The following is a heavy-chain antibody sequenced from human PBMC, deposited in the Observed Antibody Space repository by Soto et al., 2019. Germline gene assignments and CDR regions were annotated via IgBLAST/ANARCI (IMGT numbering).Heavy chain of an antibody. D-gene: IGHD6-19*01. Sequence: QVQLVQSGAEMGEPGSSVKVSCKASGDTFSSSAINWLRQAPGQGPEWMGGIIPTFGTANYIEKFRGRVTITADTSTSTAYMEVSSLTSEDTAMYFCARSETAGHRGFDIWGQGTMVTVSS. CDR2: IIPTFGTA. CDR3: ARSETAGHRGFDI. V-gene: IGHV1-69*06. J-gene: IGHJ3*02. CDR1: GDTFSSSA.